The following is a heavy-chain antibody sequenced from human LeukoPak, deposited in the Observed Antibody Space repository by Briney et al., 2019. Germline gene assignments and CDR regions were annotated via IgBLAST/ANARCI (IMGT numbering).Heavy chain of an antibody. Sequence: ASVKVSCKASGYTFTSYDINWMRQATGQGLEWMGWMNPNSGNTGYAQKFQGRVTITRNTSISTAYMELSSLRSEDTAVYYCARGAGSGTQGWFDPWGQGTLVTVSS. D-gene: IGHD3-10*01. CDR1: GYTFTSYD. CDR3: ARGAGSGTQGWFDP. V-gene: IGHV1-8*03. J-gene: IGHJ5*02. CDR2: MNPNSGNT.